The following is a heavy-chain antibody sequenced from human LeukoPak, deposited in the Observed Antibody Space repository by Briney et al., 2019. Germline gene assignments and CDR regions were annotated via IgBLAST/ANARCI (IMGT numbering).Heavy chain of an antibody. Sequence: APVKVSCKASGYTFTSYDINWVRQATGQGLEWMGWMNPNSGNTGYAQKFQGRVTMTRNTSISTAYMELSSLRSEDTAVYYCARVLSVGYRGVMGYWGQGTLVTVSS. D-gene: IGHD6-13*01. V-gene: IGHV1-8*01. J-gene: IGHJ4*02. CDR2: MNPNSGNT. CDR1: GYTFTSYD. CDR3: ARVLSVGYRGVMGY.